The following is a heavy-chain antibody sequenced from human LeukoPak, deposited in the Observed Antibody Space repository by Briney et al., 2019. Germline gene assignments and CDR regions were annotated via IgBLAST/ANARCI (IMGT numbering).Heavy chain of an antibody. V-gene: IGHV4-34*01. J-gene: IGHJ6*04. D-gene: IGHD3-10*01. CDR3: ARGGIAMVRGVFGYYYYGMDV. Sequence: KGLDWIGEINHSGSTNYNPSLKSRVTISVDTSKNQFSLKLSSVTAADTAVYYCARGGIAMVRGVFGYYYYGMDVWGKGTTVTVSS. CDR2: INHSGST.